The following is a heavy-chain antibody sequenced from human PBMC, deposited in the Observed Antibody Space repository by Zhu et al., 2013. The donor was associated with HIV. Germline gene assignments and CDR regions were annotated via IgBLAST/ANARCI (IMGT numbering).Heavy chain of an antibody. CDR1: GGTFSSYA. CDR2: TTPNSDNT. CDR3: ARGGLAATDMDV. J-gene: IGHJ6*03. D-gene: IGHD6-25*01. Sequence: QVQLVQSGAEVQKPGSSVKVSCKASGGTFSSYAISWVRQAPGQGLEWMGWTTPNSDNTGYAQKFQGRVTITWNTSISTAYMELSSLRSEDTAVYYCARGGLAATDMDVWGTGTTVTVSS. V-gene: IGHV1-8*03.